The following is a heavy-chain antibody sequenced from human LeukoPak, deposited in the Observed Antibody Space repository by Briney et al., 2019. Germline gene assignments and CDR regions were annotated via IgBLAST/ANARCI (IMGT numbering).Heavy chain of an antibody. CDR2: INPSGGST. D-gene: IGHD1-7*01. CDR1: GYTFTSYY. V-gene: IGHV1-46*01. CDR3: ARGYNWNFRNYYMDV. J-gene: IGHJ6*03. Sequence: ASVKVSCKASGYTFTSYYMHWVRQAPGQGLEWMGIINPSGGSTSYAQKFQGRVTITADKSTSTAYMELSSLRSEDTAVYYCARGYNWNFRNYYMDVWGKGTTVTVSS.